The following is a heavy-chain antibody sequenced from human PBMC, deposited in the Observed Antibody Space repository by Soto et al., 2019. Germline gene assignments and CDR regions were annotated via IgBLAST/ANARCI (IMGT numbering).Heavy chain of an antibody. CDR3: ASFHIPSPGWCEP. CDR1: GGSINSGGYF. V-gene: IGHV4-31*03. D-gene: IGHD7-27*01. J-gene: IGHJ5*02. Sequence: SETRSLTCIVSGGSINSGGYFWSWIHQHPGKGLECIGYIYHSVITCYSPSLKSRVTISVDTSKNEFSLQLRSVTAADTAVYFCASFHIPSPGWCEPWGKGSMVSVSA. CDR2: IYHSVIT.